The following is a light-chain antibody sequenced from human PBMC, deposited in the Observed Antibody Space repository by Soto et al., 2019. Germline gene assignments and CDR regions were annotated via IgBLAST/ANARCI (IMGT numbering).Light chain of an antibody. CDR1: QSISNF. CDR2: AAS. Sequence: DIQMTQSPSSLSASVGDRVTITLRASQSISNFLNWYQQKPGKAPKLLISAASSLQGGVPSRFSGSGSGTDFTLTISSLQPEDFATYYCQQSYSAPRTFGQGTKLEIK. CDR3: QQSYSAPRT. V-gene: IGKV1-39*01. J-gene: IGKJ2*01.